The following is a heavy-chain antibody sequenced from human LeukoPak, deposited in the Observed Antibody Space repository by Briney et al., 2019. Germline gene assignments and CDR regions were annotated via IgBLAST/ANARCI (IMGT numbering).Heavy chain of an antibody. Sequence: SETLSLTCTVSGGSISNYYWGWVRQPPAKGLEWVGSVFDSGNTYYNPSLKSRVTISVDKSRNQFPLNLSSVTAADTAVYYCAREPFIGSSFDYWGRGALVTVSS. D-gene: IGHD1-26*01. V-gene: IGHV4-59*01. CDR1: GGSISNYY. CDR3: AREPFIGSSFDY. J-gene: IGHJ4*02. CDR2: VFDSGNT.